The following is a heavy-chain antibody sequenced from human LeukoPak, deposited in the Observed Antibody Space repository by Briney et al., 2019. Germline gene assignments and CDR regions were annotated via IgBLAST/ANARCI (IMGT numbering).Heavy chain of an antibody. CDR3: TRGVGWLIDY. CDR2: FHNSGTS. V-gene: IGHV4-59*01. CDR1: DDSISDYY. Sequence: SETLSLTCTVSDDSISDYYRGWIRQPPGKGLEWIGYFHNSGTSTYNPSLKSRVTISAGTSKNQFSLKLNSLTTADTAVYYCTRGVGWLIDYWGQGTLVTVSS. J-gene: IGHJ4*02. D-gene: IGHD3-16*01.